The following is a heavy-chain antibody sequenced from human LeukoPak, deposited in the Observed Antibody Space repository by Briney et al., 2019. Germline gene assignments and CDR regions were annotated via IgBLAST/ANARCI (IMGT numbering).Heavy chain of an antibody. CDR3: VTDVSGSLGD. CDR2: ISSTSSPI. J-gene: IGHJ4*02. CDR1: GFTFSSYS. D-gene: IGHD5-12*01. Sequence: PGGSLRLSCAASGFTFSSYSMNWVRQAPGKGLEWVSYISSTSSPIYYADSVKGRFTISRDNAKNSLFLQMSSLRAEDTAVYHCVTDVSGSLGDWGQGTLVTVSS. V-gene: IGHV3-48*04.